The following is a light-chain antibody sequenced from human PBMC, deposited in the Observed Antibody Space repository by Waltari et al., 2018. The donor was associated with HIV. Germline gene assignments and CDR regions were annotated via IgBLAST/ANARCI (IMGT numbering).Light chain of an antibody. CDR1: TSNIWAGYD. J-gene: IGLJ3*02. Sequence: QSVLTQPPSVSGAPGQRVTISCTGSTSNIWAGYDVHWYQQLPGTAPKLLIYGNNNRPSGVPDRFSGSKSGTSASLAITGLQAEDEADYYCQSYDSSLSGSGVFGGGTKLTVL. CDR3: QSYDSSLSGSGV. V-gene: IGLV1-40*01. CDR2: GNN.